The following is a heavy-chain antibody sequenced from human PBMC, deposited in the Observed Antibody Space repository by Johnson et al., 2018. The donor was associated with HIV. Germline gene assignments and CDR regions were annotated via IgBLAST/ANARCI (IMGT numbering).Heavy chain of an antibody. J-gene: IGHJ3*02. CDR1: GFTFRTFP. D-gene: IGHD3-3*01. Sequence: QVQLVESGGGVVQPGRSLRLSCAASGFTFRTFPMHWVRKAPGKGLEWAAVISYDGSNKYYADSVKGRFTISRDNSKNTVYLQMDSLTAEDTAVYYCATYNFWSSYAFDIWGQGTTVTVSS. V-gene: IGHV3-30*14. CDR3: ATYNFWSSYAFDI. CDR2: ISYDGSNK.